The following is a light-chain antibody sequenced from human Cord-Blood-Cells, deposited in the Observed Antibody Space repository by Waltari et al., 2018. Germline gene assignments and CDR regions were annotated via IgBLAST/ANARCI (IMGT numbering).Light chain of an antibody. J-gene: IGLJ3*02. CDR2: EVS. V-gene: IGLV2-8*01. CDR3: SSYAGSNRV. Sequence: QSALTQPPSASGSPGQSVTISCTGTSSDVGGYNYVSWYQQHPGKAPKLMIYEVSKRPSGVPVRFSGSKPGNTASLTVSGLQAEDEADYYCSSYAGSNRVFGGGTKLTVL. CDR1: SSDVGGYNY.